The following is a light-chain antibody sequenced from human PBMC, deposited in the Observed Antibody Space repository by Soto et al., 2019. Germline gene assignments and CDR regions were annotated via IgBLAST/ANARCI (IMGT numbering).Light chain of an antibody. CDR2: DVS. Sequence: DIQMTQSPSTLSASVGDRVTITCRASQSIGSWLAWYLQKXXKAPKLLIYDVSGLQSGVPSRFSGSGSGTEFTLTISSLQPDDFATYYCQQYNDSPFTFGPGTKVDIK. CDR1: QSIGSW. CDR3: QQYNDSPFT. V-gene: IGKV1-5*01. J-gene: IGKJ3*01.